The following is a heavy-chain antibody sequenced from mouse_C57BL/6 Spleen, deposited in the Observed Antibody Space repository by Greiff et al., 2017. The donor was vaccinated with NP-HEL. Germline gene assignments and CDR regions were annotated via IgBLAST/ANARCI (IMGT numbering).Heavy chain of an antibody. J-gene: IGHJ4*01. V-gene: IGHV5-17*01. CDR3: ARPYGSSYRNAMDY. D-gene: IGHD1-1*01. Sequence: EVQLVESGGGLVKPGGSLKLSCAASGFTFSDYGMHWVRQAPEKGLEWVAYISSGSSTIYYADTVKGRFTISRDNAKNTLVLQMTSLRSEDTAMYYCARPYGSSYRNAMDYWGQGTSVTVSS. CDR1: GFTFSDYG. CDR2: ISSGSSTI.